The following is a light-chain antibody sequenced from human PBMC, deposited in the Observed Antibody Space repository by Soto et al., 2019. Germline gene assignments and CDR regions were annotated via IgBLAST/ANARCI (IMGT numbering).Light chain of an antibody. CDR1: SSDVGAYDY. J-gene: IGLJ1*01. Sequence: QSALTQPPSASGSPGQSVTISCTGTSSDVGAYDYVSWYQQHPGKAPKLMIYEINKRPSGVPDRFSGSKSGNTASLTVPGLQAEDEADYYCSSFAGSNNFPYVFGTGTRVTVL. CDR3: SSFAGSNNFPYV. CDR2: EIN. V-gene: IGLV2-8*01.